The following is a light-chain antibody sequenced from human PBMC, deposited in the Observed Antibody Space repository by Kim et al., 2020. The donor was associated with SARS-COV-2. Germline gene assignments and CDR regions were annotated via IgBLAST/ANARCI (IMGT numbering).Light chain of an antibody. CDR2: DVN. Sequence: QSALTQPRSVSGSPGQSVTISCTGTSSDVGGYKYVSWYQHHPGTAPKLVIYDVNKRPSGVPDRFSGSKSDNTASLTISGLQAEDEADYHCCAYAGTLIWVFGGGTKVTVL. CDR3: CAYAGTLIWV. V-gene: IGLV2-11*01. CDR1: SSDVGGYKY. J-gene: IGLJ3*02.